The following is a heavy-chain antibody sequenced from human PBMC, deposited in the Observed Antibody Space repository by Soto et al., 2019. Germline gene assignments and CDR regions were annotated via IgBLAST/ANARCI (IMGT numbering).Heavy chain of an antibody. D-gene: IGHD3-10*01. V-gene: IGHV3-23*01. J-gene: IGHJ3*02. CDR2: ISGSGGST. CDR1: GFTFSSYA. CDR3: ARDTYYGSGHDAFDI. Sequence: GGSLRLSCASSGFTFSSYAMSLVRQAPGKGLEWVSAISGSGGSTYYADSVKGRFTISRDNSKNTLYLQMNSLRAEDTAVYYCARDTYYGSGHDAFDIWGQGTMVTVSS.